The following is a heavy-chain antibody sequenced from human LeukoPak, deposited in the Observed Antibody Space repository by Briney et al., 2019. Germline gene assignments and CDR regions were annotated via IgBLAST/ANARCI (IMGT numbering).Heavy chain of an antibody. D-gene: IGHD1-1*01. CDR1: GFTFNSYA. CDR2: IIGSGGST. CDR3: AKDGYDYYYYYMDV. V-gene: IGHV3-23*01. J-gene: IGHJ6*03. Sequence: GGSLRLSCAASGFTFNSYAMCWVRQAPGKGLEWVSAIIGSGGSTYYADSVKGRFTISRDNSKNTLYLQMNILRAEDMAVYYCAKDGYDYYYYYMDVWGKGTTVAVSS.